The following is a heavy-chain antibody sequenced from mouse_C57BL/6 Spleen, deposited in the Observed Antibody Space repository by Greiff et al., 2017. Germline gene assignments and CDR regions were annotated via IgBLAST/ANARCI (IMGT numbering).Heavy chain of an antibody. CDR3: TFITTVVGFDG. CDR2: IDPENGDT. CDR1: GFNIKDDY. Sequence: VQLQQSGAELVRPGASVKLSCTASGFNIKDDYMHWVKQRPEQGLEWIGWIDPENGDTEYASKFQGKATITADTSSNTAYLQLSSLTSEDTAVYYCTFITTVVGFDGWGTGTTVTVSS. V-gene: IGHV14-4*01. J-gene: IGHJ1*03. D-gene: IGHD1-1*01.